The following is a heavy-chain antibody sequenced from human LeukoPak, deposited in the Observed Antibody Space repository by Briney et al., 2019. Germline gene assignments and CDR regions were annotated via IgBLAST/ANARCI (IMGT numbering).Heavy chain of an antibody. CDR3: ARTYYDILTGYYRSYGNFDY. CDR1: GYTFTSYG. V-gene: IGHV1-18*01. CDR2: ISAYNGNT. J-gene: IGHJ4*02. D-gene: IGHD3-9*01. Sequence: ASVKVSCKASGYTFTSYGISWVRQAPGQGLEWMGWISAYNGNTNYAQKLQGRVTMTTDTSTSTAYMELRSLRSDDTAVYYCARTYYDILTGYYRSYGNFDYWGQGTLVTVSS.